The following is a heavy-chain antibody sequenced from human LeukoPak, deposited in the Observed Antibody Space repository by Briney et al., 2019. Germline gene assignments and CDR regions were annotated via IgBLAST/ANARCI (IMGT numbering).Heavy chain of an antibody. CDR2: FDPEDGET. CDR1: GYTLTELS. D-gene: IGHD3-9*01. V-gene: IGHV1-24*01. Sequence: ASVKVSCKVSGYTLTELSMHWVRQAPGKGLEWMGRFDPEDGETIYTQKFQGRVTMTEDTSTDTAYMELSSLRSEDTAVYYCATDSDILTGYYSIWGQGTLVTVSS. J-gene: IGHJ4*02. CDR3: ATDSDILTGYYSI.